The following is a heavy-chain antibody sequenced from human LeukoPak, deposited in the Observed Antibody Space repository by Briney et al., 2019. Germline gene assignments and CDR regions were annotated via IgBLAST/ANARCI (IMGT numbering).Heavy chain of an antibody. J-gene: IGHJ4*02. Sequence: PGGSLRLSCAASGFTFSTFVLHRVRQAPGKGLEWVAVISHDGSNKYYADSVKGRFTISRDNSKNTLYLQMNSLRAEDTAVYYCARDPAAAWGYFDYWGQGTLVTVSS. V-gene: IGHV3-30-3*01. CDR1: GFTFSTFV. D-gene: IGHD6-13*01. CDR2: ISHDGSNK. CDR3: ARDPAAAWGYFDY.